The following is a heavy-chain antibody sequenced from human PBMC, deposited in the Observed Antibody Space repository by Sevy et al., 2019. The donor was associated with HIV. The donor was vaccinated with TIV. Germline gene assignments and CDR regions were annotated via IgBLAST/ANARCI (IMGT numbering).Heavy chain of an antibody. Sequence: GGSLRLSCAASGFTFSSYAMHWVRQAPGKGLEWVAVISYDGSNKYYADSVKGRFTISRDNSKNTLYLQMNSLRAEDTAVYYCARSGYCSGGSCYIDDFDYWGQGTLVTVSS. CDR1: GFTFSSYA. J-gene: IGHJ4*02. CDR3: ARSGYCSGGSCYIDDFDY. D-gene: IGHD2-15*01. CDR2: ISYDGSNK. V-gene: IGHV3-30*04.